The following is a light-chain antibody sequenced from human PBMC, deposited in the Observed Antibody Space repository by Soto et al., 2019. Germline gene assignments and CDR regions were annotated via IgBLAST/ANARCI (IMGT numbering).Light chain of an antibody. V-gene: IGKV1-5*01. CDR1: QSVTNW. J-gene: IGKJ4*01. CDR2: DAS. CDR3: KHYTAYPYT. Sequence: DIQMTQSPSTLSASVGDRVTITCRASQSVTNWLAWYQQKPGKAPNRLIYDASRLQSGIPARFSGSGSGTNFPLTTSSLQPDVFATYYCKHYTAYPYTLGGGTKVNIK.